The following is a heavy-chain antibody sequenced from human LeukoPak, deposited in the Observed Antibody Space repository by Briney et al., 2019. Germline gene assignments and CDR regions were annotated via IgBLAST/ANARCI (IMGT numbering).Heavy chain of an antibody. J-gene: IGHJ4*02. V-gene: IGHV3-53*01. CDR1: GFTVSSNY. Sequence: PGGSLRLSCAASGFTVSSNYMSWVRQAPGKGLEWVSVIYSGGTTYYADSVKGRFTISRDDFKNTLYLQMNSLRAEDTAVYYCAGTYSSGFIDYWGQGTLVTVSS. CDR3: AGTYSSGFIDY. CDR2: IYSGGTT. D-gene: IGHD6-19*01.